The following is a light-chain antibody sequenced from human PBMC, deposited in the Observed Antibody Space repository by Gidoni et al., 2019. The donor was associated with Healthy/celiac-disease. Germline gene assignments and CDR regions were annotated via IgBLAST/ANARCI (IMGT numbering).Light chain of an antibody. CDR3: QQRSNWLFT. J-gene: IGKJ3*01. Sequence: EIVLTQSPATLSLSPGERATLPCRASQSVSSYLAWYQQKPGQAPMLLIYDASNRATGIPARFSGSGSGTDFTLTISSLEPEDFAVYYCQQRSNWLFTFGPGTKVDIK. V-gene: IGKV3-11*01. CDR1: QSVSSY. CDR2: DAS.